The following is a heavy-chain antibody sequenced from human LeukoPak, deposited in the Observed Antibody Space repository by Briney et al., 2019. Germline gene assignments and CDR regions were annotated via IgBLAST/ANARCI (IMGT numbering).Heavy chain of an antibody. CDR1: GGSISTYY. J-gene: IGHJ4*02. V-gene: IGHV4-59*01. D-gene: IGHD2-15*01. CDR3: ARGFCSGGTCYRTFFDY. Sequence: SETLSLTRPVSGGSISTYYWSWIRQPPGKGMEWLGYIFYSGSTNYNPSLKSRVTISVDTSKNQFSLKLSSVTAADTAIYFCARGFCSGGTCYRTFFDYWGQGTLVTVSS. CDR2: IFYSGST.